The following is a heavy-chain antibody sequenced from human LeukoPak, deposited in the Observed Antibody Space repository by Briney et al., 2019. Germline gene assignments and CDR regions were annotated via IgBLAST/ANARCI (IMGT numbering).Heavy chain of an antibody. V-gene: IGHV4-34*01. CDR1: GGSFSGYY. CDR3: ARGLHYYYYMDV. Sequence: SETLSLTCAVYGGSFSGYYWSWIRQAPGKGLDWIGEINHIGNTNYNPSLTSRVIISVDTSKNQLSLMLSSVTAADTAVYFCARGLHYYYYMDVWGTGTTVTVYS. J-gene: IGHJ6*03. CDR2: INHIGNT.